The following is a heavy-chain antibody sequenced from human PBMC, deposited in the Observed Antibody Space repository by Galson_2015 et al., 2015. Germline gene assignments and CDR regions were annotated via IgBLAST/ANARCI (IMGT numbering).Heavy chain of an antibody. V-gene: IGHV3-48*02. CDR2: ITSDIRTI. CDR3: ARSVAGRFDY. CDR1: GFTFNIYS. J-gene: IGHJ4*01. Sequence: SLRLSCAASGFTFNIYSMNWVRQAPGKGLEWVSYITSDIRTINYADSVKGRFTISRDNAKNSLYLRMNSLRDEDTAVYYCARSVAGRFDYWGHGTLVTVSS. D-gene: IGHD6-19*01.